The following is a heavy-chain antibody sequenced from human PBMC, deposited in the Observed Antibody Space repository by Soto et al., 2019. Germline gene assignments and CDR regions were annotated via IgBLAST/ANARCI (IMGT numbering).Heavy chain of an antibody. CDR3: AKDRQGGYVSVVDY. CDR2: ISYDGSNK. V-gene: IGHV3-30*18. Sequence: GGSLRLSCAASGFTFSSYGMHWVRQAPGKGLEWVAVISYDGSNKYYADSVKGRFTISRDNSKNTLYLQMNSLRAEDTAVYYCAKDRQGGYVSVVDYWGQGTLVTVSS. J-gene: IGHJ4*02. D-gene: IGHD5-12*01. CDR1: GFTFSSYG.